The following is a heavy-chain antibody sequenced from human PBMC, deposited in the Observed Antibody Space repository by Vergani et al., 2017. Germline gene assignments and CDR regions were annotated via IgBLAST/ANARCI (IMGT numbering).Heavy chain of an antibody. CDR1: GGSISSGSYY. J-gene: IGHJ4*02. D-gene: IGHD5-12*01. CDR3: ACQRGYSGYKYY. V-gene: IGHV4-61*02. CDR2: IYTSGST. Sequence: QVQLQESGPGLVKPSQTLSLTCTVSGGSISSGSYYWSWIRQPAGKGLVWIGRIYTSGSTNYNPSLKSRVTISVDTSKNQFSLKLSSVTAADTAVYYCACQRGYSGYKYYWGQGTLVTVSS.